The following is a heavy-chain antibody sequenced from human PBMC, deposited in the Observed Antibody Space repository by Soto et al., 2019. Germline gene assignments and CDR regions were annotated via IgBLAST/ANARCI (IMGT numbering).Heavy chain of an antibody. D-gene: IGHD3-3*01. CDR1: GYSFTSYW. J-gene: IGHJ4*02. CDR2: IYPGDSDT. Sequence: PGESLKISCKGSGYSFTSYWICWVRQMPGKGLEWMGIIYPGDSDTRYSPSFQGQVTISADKSISTAYLQWSSLKASDTAMYYCARGTYDFWSGQRALDYWGQGTLVTVSS. CDR3: ARGTYDFWSGQRALDY. V-gene: IGHV5-51*01.